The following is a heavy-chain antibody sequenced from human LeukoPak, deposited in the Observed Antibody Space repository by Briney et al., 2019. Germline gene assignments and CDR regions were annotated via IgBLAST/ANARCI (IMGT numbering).Heavy chain of an antibody. J-gene: IGHJ5*02. D-gene: IGHD3-3*01. CDR2: IYYSGST. CDR1: GGSISSSSYY. CDR3: ARFLEWWFDP. V-gene: IGHV4-39*01. Sequence: PSETLSLTCTVSGGSISSSSYYWGWIRQPPGKGLEWIESIYYSGSTYYNPSLKSRVTISVDTSKNQFSLKLSSVTAADTAVYYCARFLEWWFDPWGQGTLVTVSS.